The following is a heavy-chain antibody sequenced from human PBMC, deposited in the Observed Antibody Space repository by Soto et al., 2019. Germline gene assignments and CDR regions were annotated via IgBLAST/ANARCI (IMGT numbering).Heavy chain of an antibody. J-gene: IGHJ4*02. CDR3: ARLGGSGWSMDF. CDR1: GFTFSSYW. V-gene: IGHV3-7*05. CDR2: IKQDGSEK. D-gene: IGHD6-19*01. Sequence: EVPLVESGGALVQPGGSLRLSCAASGFTFSSYWMSWVRQAPGKGLEWVADIKQDGSEKYYEDSVKGRFTISRDNAKNSLYLQMNSLRAEDTAVYYCARLGGSGWSMDFWGRGTLVTVST.